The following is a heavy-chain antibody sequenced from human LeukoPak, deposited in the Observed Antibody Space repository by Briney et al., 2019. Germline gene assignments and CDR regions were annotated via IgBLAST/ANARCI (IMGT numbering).Heavy chain of an antibody. V-gene: IGHV4-38-2*02. Sequence: PSETLSLTCTVSGYFISSGYYWGWIRQPPGKGLEWIGSIYHSGSTYYNPSLKSRVTISVDTSKNQFSLKLSSVTAADTAVYYCAHFLLSIAAAGTSDYWGQGTLVTVSS. D-gene: IGHD6-13*01. CDR2: IYHSGST. CDR3: AHFLLSIAAAGTSDY. J-gene: IGHJ4*02. CDR1: GYFISSGYY.